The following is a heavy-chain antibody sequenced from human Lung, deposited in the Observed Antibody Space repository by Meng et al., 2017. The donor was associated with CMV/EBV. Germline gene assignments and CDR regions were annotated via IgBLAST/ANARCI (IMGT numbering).Heavy chain of an antibody. J-gene: IGHJ5*02. CDR2: INHSGST. CDR1: GGSFSGYY. D-gene: IGHD6-19*01. Sequence: SETLSLXXAVYGGSFSGYYWSWIRQPPGKGLEWIGEINHSGSTNYNPSLKSRVTISVDTSKNQFSLKLSSVTAADTAVYYCASASSGWYNNWFDPWGQGTXVTVAS. V-gene: IGHV4-34*01. CDR3: ASASSGWYNNWFDP.